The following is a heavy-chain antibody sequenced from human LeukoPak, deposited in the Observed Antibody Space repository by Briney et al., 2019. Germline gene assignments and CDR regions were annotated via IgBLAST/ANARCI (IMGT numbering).Heavy chain of an antibody. CDR2: LPPDGSYQ. V-gene: IGHV3-30*04. CDR3: ARGLHDRSWYGAH. D-gene: IGHD6-13*01. Sequence: GRSLRLSCAASRFTFSDYTMQWVRQAPGKGLEWVALLPPDGSYQYYADSLKGRFTISRDNFKNALYLQMNSLRLEDTAVYCARGLHDRSWYGAHWGQGTLLSVSS. J-gene: IGHJ4*02. CDR1: RFTFSDYT.